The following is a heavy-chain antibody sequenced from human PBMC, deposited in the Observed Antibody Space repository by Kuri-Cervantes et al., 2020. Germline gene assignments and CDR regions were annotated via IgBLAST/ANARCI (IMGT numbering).Heavy chain of an antibody. CDR2: INSDGSST. Sequence: GESLKISCAASGFTFSSYWMHWVRQAPGKGLVWVSRINSDGSSTSYADSVKGRFTISRDNSKNTLYLQMNSLRAEDTAVYYCARIGYYGSGSLDYWGQGTLVTVSS. D-gene: IGHD3-10*01. V-gene: IGHV3-74*01. CDR1: GFTFSSYW. J-gene: IGHJ4*02. CDR3: ARIGYYGSGSLDY.